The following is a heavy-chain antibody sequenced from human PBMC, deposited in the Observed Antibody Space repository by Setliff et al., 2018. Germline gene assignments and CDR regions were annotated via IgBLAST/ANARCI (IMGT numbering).Heavy chain of an antibody. D-gene: IGHD2-21*01. Sequence: ASVKVSCKASGFTFTDSIVNWVRQAPGQGLEWVGWLSPYNGNTYSAQKFQGRVTLTTDTSTTTAYMELRGLTSGDTAVYFCALSSLSLCGGGNCPNAFDVWGQGTLVTVSS. V-gene: IGHV1-18*01. J-gene: IGHJ3*01. CDR2: LSPYNGNT. CDR1: GFTFTDSI. CDR3: ALSSLSLCGGGNCPNAFDV.